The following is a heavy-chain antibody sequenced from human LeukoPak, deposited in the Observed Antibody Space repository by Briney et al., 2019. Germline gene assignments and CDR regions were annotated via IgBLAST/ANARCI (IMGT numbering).Heavy chain of an antibody. J-gene: IGHJ4*02. CDR2: MSSGGTYI. CDR1: GFTFSTYS. D-gene: IGHD2/OR15-2a*01. CDR3: AKALLSQRYYFDY. V-gene: IGHV3-21*01. Sequence: GGSLRLSCAASGFTFSTYSMTWVRQAPGKGLEWVSSMSSGGTYIYYADSVRGRFTISRDNTKNSLYLLMNTLRAEDTAVYYCAKALLSQRYYFDYWGQGTLVTVSS.